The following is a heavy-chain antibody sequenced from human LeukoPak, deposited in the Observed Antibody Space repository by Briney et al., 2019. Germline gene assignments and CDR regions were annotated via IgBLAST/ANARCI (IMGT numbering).Heavy chain of an antibody. V-gene: IGHV4-39*01. D-gene: IGHD2/OR15-2a*01. Sequence: SETLSLTCTVSGGSISSSSYYWGWIRQPPGKGLEWIGSIYYSGSTYYNPSLKSRVTLSLDTSKNQFSLKLNSVIATDTAVYFCVRHVVPWGYCTSSTCNQLDPWGQGSLVTVSS. CDR3: VRHVVPWGYCTSSTCNQLDP. J-gene: IGHJ5*02. CDR2: IYYSGST. CDR1: GGSISSSSYY.